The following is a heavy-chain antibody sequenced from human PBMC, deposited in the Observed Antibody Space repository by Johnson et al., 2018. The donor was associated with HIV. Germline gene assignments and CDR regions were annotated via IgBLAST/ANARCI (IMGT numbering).Heavy chain of an antibody. D-gene: IGHD1-26*01. Sequence: VQLVESGGDLIQPGGSLRLSCAASGFTVSSTYMSWVRQAPGKGLEWLSVLYSDGRTYYADSVKGRFTISRDGSKNTLFLQMNSLRAEDTAVYYCARHRGVYPTSPGGVGAFDFWGPGTMVTVSS. CDR2: LYSDGRT. V-gene: IGHV3-53*01. J-gene: IGHJ3*01. CDR1: GFTVSSTY. CDR3: ARHRGVYPTSPGGVGAFDF.